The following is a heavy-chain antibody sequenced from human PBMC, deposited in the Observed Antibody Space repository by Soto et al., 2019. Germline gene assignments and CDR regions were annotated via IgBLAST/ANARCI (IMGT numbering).Heavy chain of an antibody. V-gene: IGHV4-4*02. CDR1: SGSISSSNW. D-gene: IGHD2-15*01. CDR2: IYHSGST. J-gene: IGHJ4*02. Sequence: QVQLQESGPGLVKPSGTLSLTCAVSSGSISSSNWWSWVRQPPGKGLEWIGEIYHSGSTNYNPSLKSRVTISVDKSKNQFSLKLSSVTAADTAVYYCASSPPYCSGGSCYSIDYWGQGTLVPVSS. CDR3: ASSPPYCSGGSCYSIDY.